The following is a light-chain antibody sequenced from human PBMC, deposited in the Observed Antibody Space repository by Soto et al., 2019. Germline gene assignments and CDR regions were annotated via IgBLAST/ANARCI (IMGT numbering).Light chain of an antibody. V-gene: IGKV1-39*01. CDR2: AAS. CDR3: QKNDSFPRT. Sequence: EIKITQSPSSLSESAGERVTLTCRASQSISSYLDWYQHKPGKAPKLLIYAASSLQTGFTSRFSGSQSGTDLALTISSLQRDDWATYYGQKNDSFPRTFGHGTKVDIK. J-gene: IGKJ1*01. CDR1: QSISSY.